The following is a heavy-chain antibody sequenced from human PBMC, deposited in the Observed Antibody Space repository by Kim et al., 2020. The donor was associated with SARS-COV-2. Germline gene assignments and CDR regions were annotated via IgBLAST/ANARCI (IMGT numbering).Heavy chain of an antibody. Sequence: SETLSLTCTVSGGTISSYYWSWIRQPPGKGLEWIGHIYYSGSTNYNTTLKSRVTISVDTSKNQFSLKLSSVTAADTAVYYWAGGSLLWFGEVGWFVPWGPGALVTVSS. CDR3: AGGSLLWFGEVGWFVP. D-gene: IGHD3-10*01. J-gene: IGHJ5*02. V-gene: IGHV4-59*13. CDR2: IYYSGST. CDR1: GGTISSYY.